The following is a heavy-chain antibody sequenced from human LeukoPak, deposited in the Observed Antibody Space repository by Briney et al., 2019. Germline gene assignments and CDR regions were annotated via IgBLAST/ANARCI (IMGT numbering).Heavy chain of an antibody. CDR3: ARNIVVVPAAVGGGWFDP. D-gene: IGHD2-2*01. CDR1: GGSISSYY. V-gene: IGHV4-4*07. J-gene: IGHJ5*02. Sequence: SETLSLTCTVSGGSISSYYWSWIRQPAGKGLEWIGRIYTSGSTHYNPSLKSRVTMSVDTSKNQFSLKLSSVTAADTAVYYCARNIVVVPAAVGGGWFDPWGQGTLVTVSS. CDR2: IYTSGST.